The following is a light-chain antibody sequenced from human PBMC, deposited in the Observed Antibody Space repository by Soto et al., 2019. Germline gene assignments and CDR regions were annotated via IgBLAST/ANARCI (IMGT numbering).Light chain of an antibody. Sequence: QSALTQPASVSGSPGQSVTISCTGPRSDIGDSNFISWYQHSPGKAPRLLIYEVNNQPSGVSRRFSGSKAGNTASLTISGLLEDDEADYFCASFRSGTILVFGSGTKLTVL. CDR3: ASFRSGTILV. V-gene: IGLV2-14*01. CDR1: RSDIGDSNF. J-gene: IGLJ1*01. CDR2: EVN.